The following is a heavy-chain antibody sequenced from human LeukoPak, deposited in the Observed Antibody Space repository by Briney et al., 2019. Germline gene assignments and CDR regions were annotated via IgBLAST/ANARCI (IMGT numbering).Heavy chain of an antibody. Sequence: SETLSLTCTVSGGSINTYYWSWIRQSPGKGLEWIAYIYYSGATNYNPSLKSRATISLDASRNQVSLRLSSVTAADTAVYFCARHGLISVSFFYYGVDVWGQGTTVTVSS. V-gene: IGHV4-59*08. D-gene: IGHD2-8*01. CDR3: ARHGLISVSFFYYGVDV. J-gene: IGHJ6*02. CDR2: IYYSGAT. CDR1: GGSINTYY.